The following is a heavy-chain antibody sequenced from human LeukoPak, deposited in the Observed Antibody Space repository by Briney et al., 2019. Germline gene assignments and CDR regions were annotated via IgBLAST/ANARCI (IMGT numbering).Heavy chain of an antibody. CDR1: GFTFSTYW. J-gene: IGHJ4*02. V-gene: IGHV3-7*01. D-gene: IGHD2-8*02. CDR2: IKVDGSEE. Sequence: GTSLRLSCAASGFTFSTYWMNWVRQAPGKGLEWVANIKVDGSEEYYTDSVEGRFTISRDNAKNSLYLQMNSLRAEDTAVYYCARGYWYYFDYWGQGTLVTVSS. CDR3: ARGYWYYFDY.